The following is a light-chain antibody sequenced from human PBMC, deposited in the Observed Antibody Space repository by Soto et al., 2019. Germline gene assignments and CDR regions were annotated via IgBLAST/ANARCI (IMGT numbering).Light chain of an antibody. CDR3: ASYASSNTVL. J-gene: IGLJ2*01. CDR2: DVT. CDR1: SSDIGGYNY. Sequence: QAVVTQPASVSGSPGQSITISCTGTSSDIGGYNYVSWYQQHPGKAPKLMIYDVTYRPSGVSNRFSASKSGNTASLTISGLQAEDEADYYCASYASSNTVLFGGGTQLTVL. V-gene: IGLV2-14*03.